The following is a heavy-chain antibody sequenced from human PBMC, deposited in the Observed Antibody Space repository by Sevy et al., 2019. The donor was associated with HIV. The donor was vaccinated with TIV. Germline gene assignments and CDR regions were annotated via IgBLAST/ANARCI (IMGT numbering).Heavy chain of an antibody. CDR2: ITDSGGYA. Sequence: GGSLRLSCAASGFTFSSHVMTWVRQAPGKGLEWVSAITDSGGYATYADSVKGRFTISRDNSKNTLFLQMNSLRAEDTAVYYCGTRYQCRPEALGAFDIWGQGTMVTVS. J-gene: IGHJ3*02. D-gene: IGHD2-2*01. CDR1: GFTFSSHV. CDR3: GTRYQCRPEALGAFDI. V-gene: IGHV3-23*01.